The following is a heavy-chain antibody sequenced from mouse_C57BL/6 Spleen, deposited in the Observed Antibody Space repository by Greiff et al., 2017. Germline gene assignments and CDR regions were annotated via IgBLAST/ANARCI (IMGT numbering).Heavy chain of an antibody. D-gene: IGHD1-1*01. CDR2: IYPGDGDT. Sequence: VQLQESGPELVKPGASVKISCKASGYAFSSSWMNWVKQRPGKGLEWIGRIYPGDGDTNYNGKFKGKATLTADKSSSTAYMQLSSLTSEDSAVYFCARSTTVVPWYFDVWGTGTTVTVSS. V-gene: IGHV1-82*01. CDR1: GYAFSSSW. CDR3: ARSTTVVPWYFDV. J-gene: IGHJ1*03.